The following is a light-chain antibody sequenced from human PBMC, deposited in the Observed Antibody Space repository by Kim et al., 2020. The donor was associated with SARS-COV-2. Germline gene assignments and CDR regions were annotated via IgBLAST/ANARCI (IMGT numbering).Light chain of an antibody. CDR3: CSYAGSYGVV. J-gene: IGLJ2*01. Sequence: QSVTISCTGTSSDVGYYNYVSWYQQHPGKAPKLMIYDVSKRPSVVPDRFSGSKSGNTASLTISGLQAEDEADYYCCSYAGSYGVVFGGGTQLTVL. CDR1: SSDVGYYNY. V-gene: IGLV2-11*01. CDR2: DVS.